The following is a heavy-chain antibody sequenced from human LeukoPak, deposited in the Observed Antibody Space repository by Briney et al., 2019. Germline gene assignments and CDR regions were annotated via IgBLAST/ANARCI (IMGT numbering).Heavy chain of an antibody. D-gene: IGHD6-13*01. Sequence: ASVKVSCKASGYTFTSYGISWVRQAPGQGLEWMGWISAYNGNTNYAQKLQGRVTMTTDISTSTAYMELRSLRSDDTAVYYCASTGYSSSWTQFDYWGQGTLVTVSS. V-gene: IGHV1-18*01. J-gene: IGHJ4*02. CDR2: ISAYNGNT. CDR3: ASTGYSSSWTQFDY. CDR1: GYTFTSYG.